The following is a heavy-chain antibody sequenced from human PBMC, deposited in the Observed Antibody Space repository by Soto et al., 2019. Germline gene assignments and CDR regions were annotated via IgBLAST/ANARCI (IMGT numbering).Heavy chain of an antibody. D-gene: IGHD3-3*01. CDR2: IYPGDSDT. CDR3: ARTRPYDFWSGYYFGWFDP. J-gene: IGHJ5*02. CDR1: GYSFTSYW. Sequence: PGESLKISCKGSGYSFTSYWIGWVRQMPGKGLEWMGIIYPGDSDTRYSPSFQGQVTISADKPISTAYLQWSSLKASDTAMYYCARTRPYDFWSGYYFGWFDPWGQGTLVTVSS. V-gene: IGHV5-51*01.